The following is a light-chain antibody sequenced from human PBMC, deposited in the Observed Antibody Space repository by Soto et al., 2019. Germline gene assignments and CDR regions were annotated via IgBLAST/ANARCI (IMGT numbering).Light chain of an antibody. Sequence: QSVLTQPASVSGSRGQSITISCAGASSDVGGGYNYVSWYQQHPGKVHKLMIYEVSNRPSGVSNRFSGSKSGNTPSLTISGLQAEDEADYYCSSYSSTSSSTLGGVGTGTKV. CDR2: EVS. J-gene: IGLJ1*01. CDR3: SSYSSTSSSTLGG. CDR1: SSDVGGGYNY. V-gene: IGLV2-14*01.